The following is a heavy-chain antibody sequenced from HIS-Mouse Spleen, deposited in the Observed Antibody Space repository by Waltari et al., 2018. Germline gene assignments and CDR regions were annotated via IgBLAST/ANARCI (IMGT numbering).Heavy chain of an antibody. V-gene: IGHV4-34*01. D-gene: IGHD3-16*01. Sequence: QVQLQQRGAGLLKPWETLSPTCTVDRRSYSGYHSSCTRQPPGKGLDWIGEINHSRSTNYNPSLKSRVTISVDTSKNQFSLKLSSVTAADTAVYYCARRTQFGGTFDYWGQGTLVTVSS. CDR2: INHSRST. J-gene: IGHJ4*02. CDR3: ARRTQFGGTFDY. CDR1: RRSYSGYH.